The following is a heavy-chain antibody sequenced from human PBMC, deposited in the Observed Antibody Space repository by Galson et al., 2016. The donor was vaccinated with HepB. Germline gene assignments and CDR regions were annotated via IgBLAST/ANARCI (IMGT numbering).Heavy chain of an antibody. J-gene: IGHJ5*02. V-gene: IGHV5-10-1*01. Sequence: QSGAEVKKPGESLRISCKGSGYSFTNFWISWVRQMPGKGLEWMGRIDPSDSYTNYSPSFQGHVTISADKSISTAYLQCSSLKASDTAVYYCAGLHPYCRGGSCYRLGWFDPWGQGTLVTVSS. CDR1: GYSFTNFW. CDR3: AGLHPYCRGGSCYRLGWFDP. CDR2: IDPSDSYT. D-gene: IGHD2-15*01.